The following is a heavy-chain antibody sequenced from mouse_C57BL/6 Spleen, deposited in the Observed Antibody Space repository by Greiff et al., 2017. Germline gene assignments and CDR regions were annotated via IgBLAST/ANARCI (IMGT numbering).Heavy chain of an antibody. D-gene: IGHD1-1*01. CDR1: GFNIKDDY. Sequence: VQLQQSGAELVRPGASVKLSCTASGFNIKDDYMHWVKQRPEQGLEWIGWIDPENGDTEYASKFQGKATITADTSSNTAYLQLSSLTSEDTAVYYCTTVPDYYGSRYFDVWGTGTTVTVSS. CDR2: IDPENGDT. CDR3: TTVPDYYGSRYFDV. V-gene: IGHV14-4*01. J-gene: IGHJ1*03.